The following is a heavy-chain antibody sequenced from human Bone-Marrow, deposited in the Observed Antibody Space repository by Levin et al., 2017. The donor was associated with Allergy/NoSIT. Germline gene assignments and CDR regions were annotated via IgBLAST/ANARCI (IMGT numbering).Heavy chain of an antibody. CDR2: ISGSGDST. D-gene: IGHD4-17*01. CDR1: GFTFSSYA. J-gene: IGHJ4*02. CDR3: AKEIRTAVTNTNGFFDH. Sequence: GESLKISCAASGFTFSSYAMNWVRRAPGKGLEWVSAISGSGDSTHYTDSVKGRFTISRDNSKNTLYLGMNSLRAEDTAVYYCAKEIRTAVTNTNGFFDHWGQGILVTVSS. V-gene: IGHV3-23*01.